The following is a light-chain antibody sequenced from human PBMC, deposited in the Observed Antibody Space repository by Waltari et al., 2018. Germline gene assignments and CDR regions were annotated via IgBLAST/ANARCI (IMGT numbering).Light chain of an antibody. Sequence: QSALTQPASVSGSPGQSITLPCTGTSSDVGAYNYVSWYQQHPGQAPKLMIYDVTSRPSGVSNRCSGSKSGNTASLTISGLQAEDEADYYCSSYTSSSTPLVFGGGTKLTVL. J-gene: IGLJ2*01. CDR1: SSDVGAYNY. CDR3: SSYTSSSTPLV. CDR2: DVT. V-gene: IGLV2-14*03.